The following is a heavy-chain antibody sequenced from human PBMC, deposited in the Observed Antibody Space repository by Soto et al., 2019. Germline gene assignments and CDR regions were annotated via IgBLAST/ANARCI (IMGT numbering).Heavy chain of an antibody. CDR3: ARDGDVNTGFGKDY. J-gene: IGHJ4*02. V-gene: IGHV3-33*01. CDR1: GFTFSSYG. Sequence: GGSLRLSCAASGFTFSSYGMHWVRQAPGKGLEWVAFIWHDGGNKFYAESVKGRFTISRDNSKNTLYLQMTSLSAEDTAMYYCARDGDVNTGFGKDYWGQGTLVTVS. D-gene: IGHD3-16*01. CDR2: IWHDGGNK.